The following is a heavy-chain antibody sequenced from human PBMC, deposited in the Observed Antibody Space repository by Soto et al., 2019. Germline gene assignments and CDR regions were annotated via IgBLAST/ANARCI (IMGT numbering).Heavy chain of an antibody. J-gene: IGHJ5*02. V-gene: IGHV1-69*12. CDR2: MIPIFVTA. Sequence: QVQLVKSGAEVKKPGSSVKVSCKASGGTFSSYAISWARQAPGQGVEWMGGMIPIFVTANYAQKLQGRVTITADESTSTAYMELSRLRSEDTAVYCRARVNWFDPWGQGTLVTVS. CDR3: ARVNWFDP. CDR1: GGTFSSYA.